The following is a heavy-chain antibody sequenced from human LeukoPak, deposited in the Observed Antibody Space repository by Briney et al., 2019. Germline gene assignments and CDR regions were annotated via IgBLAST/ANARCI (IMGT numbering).Heavy chain of an antibody. D-gene: IGHD6-6*01. J-gene: IGHJ4*02. CDR1: GGSISSSSYY. V-gene: IGHV4-39*01. CDR2: IYYSGST. Sequence: PSETLSLTCTVSGGSISSSSYYWGWIRQPPGKGLEWIGSIYYSGSTYYNPSLKSRVTISVDTSKNQFSLKLSSVTAADTAVYYCARHAEYSSSPTYFDYWGQGTLVTVSS. CDR3: ARHAEYSSSPTYFDY.